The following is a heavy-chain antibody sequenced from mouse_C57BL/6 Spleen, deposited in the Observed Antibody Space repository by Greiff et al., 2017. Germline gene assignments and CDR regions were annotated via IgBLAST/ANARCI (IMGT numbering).Heavy chain of an antibody. J-gene: IGHJ1*03. D-gene: IGHD1-1*01. V-gene: IGHV5-17*01. Sequence: EVQVVESGGGLVKPGGSLKLSCAASGFTFSDYGMHWVRQAPEKGLEWVAYISSGSSTIYYADTVKGRFTISRDNAKNTLFLQMTSLRSEDTAMYYGARRGYYGSSSWYVDVWGTGTTVTVSS. CDR2: ISSGSSTI. CDR3: ARRGYYGSSSWYVDV. CDR1: GFTFSDYG.